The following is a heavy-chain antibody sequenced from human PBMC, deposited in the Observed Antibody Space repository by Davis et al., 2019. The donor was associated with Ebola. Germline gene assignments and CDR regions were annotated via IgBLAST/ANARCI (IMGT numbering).Heavy chain of an antibody. CDR1: GLTFTDYY. CDR2: IKLNSGGT. Sequence: ASVKVSCKASGLTFTDYYMHWVRQAPGQGLEWMGWIKLNSGGTNYAQRFQDRVTMTRDTSTSTAYMELSSLTSDDTAVYYCARDHSGDNILCPDYWGQGTLVTVSS. V-gene: IGHV1-2*02. D-gene: IGHD1-26*01. CDR3: ARDHSGDNILCPDY. J-gene: IGHJ4*02.